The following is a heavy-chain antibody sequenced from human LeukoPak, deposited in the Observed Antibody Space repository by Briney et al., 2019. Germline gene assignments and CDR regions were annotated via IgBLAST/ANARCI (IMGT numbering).Heavy chain of an antibody. J-gene: IGHJ6*04. CDR2: IYYSGTT. D-gene: IGHD3-10*01. Sequence: SETLSLTCTVSGGSMDSFYWSWIRHSPGGGLEWIGYIYYSGTTNYNPSLRSRLIISSHTSKNQFSLKLISVTAADTAVYYCARLARLTLIRGVTGYHSLDVWGKGTKVTVSS. CDR1: GGSMDSFY. CDR3: ARLARLTLIRGVTGYHSLDV. V-gene: IGHV4-59*01.